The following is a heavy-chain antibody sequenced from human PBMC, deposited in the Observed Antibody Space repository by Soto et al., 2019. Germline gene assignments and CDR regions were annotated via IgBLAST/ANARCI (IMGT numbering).Heavy chain of an antibody. CDR1: GGSISSGGYY. D-gene: IGHD1-7*01. CDR3: ARDRRELGLGTYGMDV. Sequence: SETLSLTCTVSGGSISSGGYYWSWIRQHPGKGLEWIGYIYYSGSTYYNPSLKSRVTISVDTSKNQFSLKLSSVTAADTAVYYCARDRRELGLGTYGMDVWGQGTTVTVSS. CDR2: IYYSGST. J-gene: IGHJ6*02. V-gene: IGHV4-31*03.